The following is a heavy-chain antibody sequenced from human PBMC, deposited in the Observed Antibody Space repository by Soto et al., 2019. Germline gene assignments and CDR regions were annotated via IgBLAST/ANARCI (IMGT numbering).Heavy chain of an antibody. CDR3: ARDRHGDYLGY. D-gene: IGHD4-17*01. CDR1: GYTFTSYG. J-gene: IGHJ4*02. V-gene: IGHV1-18*01. CDR2: ISAYNGNT. Sequence: ASVKVSCKSSGYTFTSYGISWVRQAPGQGLEWMGWISAYNGNTNYAQKQQGRVTMTTDTSTSTAYMELRSLRSDDTVVYYCARDRHGDYLGYWGQGTLVTVSS.